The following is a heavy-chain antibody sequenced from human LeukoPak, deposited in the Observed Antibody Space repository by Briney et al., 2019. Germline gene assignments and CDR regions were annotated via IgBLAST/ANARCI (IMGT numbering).Heavy chain of an antibody. CDR2: ISAYNGNT. CDR3: AGHCGDYGRPWFDP. CDR1: GYTFTSYG. V-gene: IGHV1-18*01. J-gene: IGHJ5*02. Sequence: ASVKVSCKASGYTFTSYGISWVRQAPGQGLEWMGWISAYNGNTNYAQKLQGRVTMTTDTSTSTAYMELRSLRSDDTAVYYCAGHCGDYGRPWFDPWGQGTLVTVSS. D-gene: IGHD4-17*01.